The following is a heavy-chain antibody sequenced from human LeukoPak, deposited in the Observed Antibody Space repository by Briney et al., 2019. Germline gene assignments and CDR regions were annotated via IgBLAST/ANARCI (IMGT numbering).Heavy chain of an antibody. Sequence: SETLSLTCAVYGGSFSGYYWSWIRQPPGKGLQWIGEINHSGSTNYNPSLKSRVSISVDTSKNQFSLKLSSVTAADTAVYYCARELMYYGSGSYNRRMGWNYHYYGMDVWGQGTTVTVSS. CDR3: ARELMYYGSGSYNRRMGWNYHYYGMDV. D-gene: IGHD3-10*01. CDR2: INHSGST. CDR1: GGSFSGYY. J-gene: IGHJ6*02. V-gene: IGHV4-34*01.